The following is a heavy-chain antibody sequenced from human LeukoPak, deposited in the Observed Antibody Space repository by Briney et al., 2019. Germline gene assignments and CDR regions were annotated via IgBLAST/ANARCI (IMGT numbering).Heavy chain of an antibody. V-gene: IGHV4-39*01. CDR2: IYYSGST. CDR1: GGSISSSSYY. Sequence: PSETLSLTCTVSGGSISSSSYYWGWIRQPPGKGLEWIGSIYYSGSTYYNPSLKSRVTISVDTSKNQFSLKLSSVTAADTAVYYCARRGVSLGELQHWGQGTLVTVPS. CDR3: ARRGVSLGELQH. J-gene: IGHJ1*01. D-gene: IGHD3-16*01.